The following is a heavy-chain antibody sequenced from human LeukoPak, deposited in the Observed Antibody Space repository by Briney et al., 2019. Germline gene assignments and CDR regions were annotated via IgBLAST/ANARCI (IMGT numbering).Heavy chain of an antibody. V-gene: IGHV1-69*13. Sequence: SVKVSCKASGGTFSSYAISWVRQAPGQGLEWMGGIIPIFGTANYAQKFQGRVTITADESTSTAYMELSSLRSEDTAVYYCARELISYSNYVGLQENWFDPWGQGTLVTVSS. J-gene: IGHJ5*02. CDR1: GGTFSSYA. D-gene: IGHD4-11*01. CDR2: IIPIFGTA. CDR3: ARELISYSNYVGLQENWFDP.